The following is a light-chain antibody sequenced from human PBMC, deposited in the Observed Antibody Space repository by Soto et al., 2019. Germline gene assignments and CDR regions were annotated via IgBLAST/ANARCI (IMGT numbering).Light chain of an antibody. CDR3: QQYYNTPFT. V-gene: IGKV4-1*01. CDR1: QSVLHNSNNKNY. J-gene: IGKJ3*01. CDR2: WAS. Sequence: DTVMTQSPDSLAVSLGERATINCKSSQSVLHNSNNKNYLAWYQQKPGQPPKLLIYWASTRESGVPDRFSGSGSGTDFTLTISSLQAEDVAVYYCQQYYNTPFTFGPGTKVDIK.